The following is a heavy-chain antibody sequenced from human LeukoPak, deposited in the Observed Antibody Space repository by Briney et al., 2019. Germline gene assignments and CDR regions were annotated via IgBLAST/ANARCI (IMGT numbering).Heavy chain of an antibody. CDR2: ISYDGLIK. J-gene: IGHJ4*02. Sequence: GGSLRLSCAASGFTFISSAMHWVRQAPGKGLEWVAIISYDGLIKYYADSVKGRFTISRDNAKNSLYLQMNSLRAEDTAVYYCARGSTYYDSSGQVPFDYWGQGTLVTVSS. V-gene: IGHV3-30-3*01. CDR1: GFTFISSA. D-gene: IGHD3-22*01. CDR3: ARGSTYYDSSGQVPFDY.